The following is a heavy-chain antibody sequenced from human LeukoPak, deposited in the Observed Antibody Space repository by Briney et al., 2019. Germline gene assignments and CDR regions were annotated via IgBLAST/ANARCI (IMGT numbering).Heavy chain of an antibody. CDR1: GASIRSYY. Sequence: SETLSLTCSVSGASIRSYYWSWIRQPPGKGLEWIGYIYYSGSTNYNPSLKSRVTISVDTSKNQFSLKLSSVTAADTAVYYCARGLSSSWTVGYYYYGMDVWGQGTTVTVSS. D-gene: IGHD6-13*01. J-gene: IGHJ6*02. V-gene: IGHV4-59*01. CDR2: IYYSGST. CDR3: ARGLSSSWTVGYYYYGMDV.